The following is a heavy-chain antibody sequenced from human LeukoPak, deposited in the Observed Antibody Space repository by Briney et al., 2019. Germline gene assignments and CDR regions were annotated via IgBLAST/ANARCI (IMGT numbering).Heavy chain of an antibody. CDR2: ISGSGGST. V-gene: IGHV3-23*01. Sequence: GGSLRLSCAASGFTFSSYAMSWVRQAPGKGLEWVSAISGSGGSTYYADSVKGRFTISRDNAKNSLYLQMNSLRAEDTAVYYCASAGIAVAGTHYWGQGTPVTVSS. CDR1: GFTFSSYA. D-gene: IGHD6-19*01. CDR3: ASAGIAVAGTHY. J-gene: IGHJ4*02.